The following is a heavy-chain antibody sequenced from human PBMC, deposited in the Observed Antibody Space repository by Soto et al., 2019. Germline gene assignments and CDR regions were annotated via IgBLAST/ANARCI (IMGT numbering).Heavy chain of an antibody. CDR1: GFTFSDYY. CDR2: ISSSGSTI. J-gene: IGHJ4*03. Sequence: PGGSLRLSCAASGFTFSDYYMSWIRQAPGKGLEWVSYISSSGSTIYYADSVKGRFTISRDNAKNSLYLQMNSLRAEDTAVYYCASFNVDIVATVDYWGQGTTVTVSS. CDR3: ASFNVDIVATVDY. V-gene: IGHV3-11*01. D-gene: IGHD5-12*01.